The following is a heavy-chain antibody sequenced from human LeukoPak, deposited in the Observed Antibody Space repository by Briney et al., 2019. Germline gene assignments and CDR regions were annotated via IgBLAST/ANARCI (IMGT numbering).Heavy chain of an antibody. D-gene: IGHD3-22*01. J-gene: IGHJ4*02. CDR3: ATPKDPITMIVVALDY. Sequence: PGGSLRLSCAASGFTFSGYSMNWIRQAPGKGLEWVAVISYDGSNKYYADSVKGRFTISRDNSKNTLYLQMNSLRAEDTAVYYCATPKDPITMIVVALDYWGQGTLVTVSS. CDR2: ISYDGSNK. V-gene: IGHV3-30-3*01. CDR1: GFTFSGYS.